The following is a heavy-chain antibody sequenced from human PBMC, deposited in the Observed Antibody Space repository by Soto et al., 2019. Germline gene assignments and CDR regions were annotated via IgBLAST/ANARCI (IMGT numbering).Heavy chain of an antibody. CDR3: ARDPQYSSSSWDNWFDP. CDR2: IIPIFGTA. J-gene: IGHJ5*02. CDR1: GGTFSSYA. Sequence: QVQLVQSGAEVKKPGSSVKVSCKASGGTFSSYAISWVRQAPGQGLEWMGGIIPIFGTANYAQKFQGRVTITADESTSTAYMELSRLRSEDTAVYYCARDPQYSSSSWDNWFDPWGQGTLVTVSS. D-gene: IGHD6-6*01. V-gene: IGHV1-69*01.